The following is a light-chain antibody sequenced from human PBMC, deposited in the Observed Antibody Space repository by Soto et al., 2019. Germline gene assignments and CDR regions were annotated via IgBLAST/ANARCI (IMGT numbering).Light chain of an antibody. CDR2: LNSDGDH. Sequence: QPVLTQSPSASASLGASVKLTCTLSSGHSSYAIAWHQQQPEKGPRYLMKLNSDGDHSKGDGIPDRFSASSSGAERHLTISSLQSEDEADYYCQTWGTAIHDVVFGGGTKVTVL. J-gene: IGLJ2*01. CDR1: SGHSSYA. CDR3: QTWGTAIHDVV. V-gene: IGLV4-69*01.